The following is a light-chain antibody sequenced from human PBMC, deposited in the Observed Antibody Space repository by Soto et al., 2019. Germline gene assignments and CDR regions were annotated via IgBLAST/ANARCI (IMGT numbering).Light chain of an antibody. Sequence: QSALTQPPSVSGAPGQSVTISCTGSSSNIGAGYYVHWYQQLPGTAPKLLIFRNTNRPSGVPDRFSGSTSGNSASLAISGLQAEDEADYYCNSYTSSSTYVFGPGTKVTVL. CDR2: RNT. J-gene: IGLJ1*01. CDR1: SSNIGAGYY. CDR3: NSYTSSSTYV. V-gene: IGLV1-40*01.